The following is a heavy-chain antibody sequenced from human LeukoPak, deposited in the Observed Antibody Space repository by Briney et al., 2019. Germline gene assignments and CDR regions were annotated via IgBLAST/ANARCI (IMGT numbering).Heavy chain of an antibody. CDR3: VRYCSSTTCYTRAVDY. CDR2: IYHSVSA. CDR1: RYSTTRVYN. Sequence: SETLSLTSTVSRYSTTRVYNWAWVRQPPGKVLGWIGSIYHSVSAYYNPSLTSRVTISVDTSKHQFTLKLSSVTAADTGVYYCVRYCSSTTCYTRAVDYWGQGTLVTVSS. V-gene: IGHV4-38-2*02. D-gene: IGHD2-2*02. J-gene: IGHJ4*02.